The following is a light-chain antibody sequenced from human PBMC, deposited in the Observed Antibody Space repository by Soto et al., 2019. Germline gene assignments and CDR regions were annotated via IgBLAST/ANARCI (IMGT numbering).Light chain of an antibody. CDR1: QSVSSN. CDR3: QQYNTWPIT. V-gene: IGKV3-15*01. CDR2: GAS. J-gene: IGKJ4*01. Sequence: EIVVTQSPATLSVSPGERATLSVRASQSVSSNLAWYQQKPGQAPRLLIYGASTRATGIPARFSGSGSGTEFTLTISRLQSEDCAIYYCQQYNTWPITFGGGTKVDIK.